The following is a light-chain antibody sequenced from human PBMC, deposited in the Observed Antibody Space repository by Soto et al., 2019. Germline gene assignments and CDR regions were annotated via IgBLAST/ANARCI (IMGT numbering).Light chain of an antibody. V-gene: IGKV3-11*01. Sequence: EIVLTQSPATLSLYPGERATLSCRASQSVSSYLAWYQQKPGQAPRLLIYDASNRATGIPARFSGSGSGTDFTLTISSLEPEDFAVYYCQQRSNWPWTFGQGTKWIS. CDR3: QQRSNWPWT. CDR2: DAS. CDR1: QSVSSY. J-gene: IGKJ1*01.